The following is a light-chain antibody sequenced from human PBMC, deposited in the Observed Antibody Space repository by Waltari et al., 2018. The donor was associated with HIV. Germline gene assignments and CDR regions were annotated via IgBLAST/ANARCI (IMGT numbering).Light chain of an antibody. J-gene: IGLJ3*02. V-gene: IGLV8-61*01. CDR3: LLYMGSGVWV. Sequence: QTVVTQEPSFSVSPGGTVTLTCGLSSGSVTSSYYTSWNQQTPGQAPRTLTTHPHTRSSGVPDRFSGSILGNRAALTITGAQADDESAYYCLLYMGSGVWVFGGGTKLTVL. CDR2: HPH. CDR1: SGSVTSSYY.